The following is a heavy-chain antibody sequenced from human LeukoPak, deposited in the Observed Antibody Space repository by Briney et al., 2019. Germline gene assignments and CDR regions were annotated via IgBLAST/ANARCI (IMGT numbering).Heavy chain of an antibody. CDR3: ARAVYSYGYDTFDI. D-gene: IGHD5-18*01. CDR2: INPNSGGT. V-gene: IGHV1-2*02. CDR1: GYAFTGYY. Sequence: ASVKVSCKASGYAFTGYYIHWVRQAPGQGLEWMGWINPNSGGTNYAQKFQGRVTMARDTSISTAYMELSRLRSDDTAVYYCARAVYSYGYDTFDIWGQGTMVTVSS. J-gene: IGHJ3*02.